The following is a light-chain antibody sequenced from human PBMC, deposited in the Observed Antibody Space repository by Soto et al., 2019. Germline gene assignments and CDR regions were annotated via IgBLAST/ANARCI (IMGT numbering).Light chain of an antibody. CDR1: QRITNY. CDR2: AAS. Sequence: IQMTQSPSPRSASVGDRVTITCRASQRITNYLNWYQHKPGKAPELLIYAASSFQSGVPSRFSGGGSVTDFALTISSLQPQDFGTYYCQQSYSPPYTFGQGTKMEIK. J-gene: IGKJ2*01. V-gene: IGKV1-39*01. CDR3: QQSYSPPYT.